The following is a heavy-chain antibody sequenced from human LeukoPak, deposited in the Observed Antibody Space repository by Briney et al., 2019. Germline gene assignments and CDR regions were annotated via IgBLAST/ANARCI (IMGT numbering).Heavy chain of an antibody. CDR1: GFTFSSYW. D-gene: IGHD2-21*02. Sequence: GGSLRLSCAASGFTFSSYWMHWVRQAPGKGLVWVSRINSDGSSTSYADSVKGRFPISRENAKNTLYLQMNSLRAEDTAVYYCTRDPSDDDRSDYWGQGTLVTVSS. J-gene: IGHJ4*02. CDR2: INSDGSST. CDR3: TRDPSDDDRSDY. V-gene: IGHV3-74*01.